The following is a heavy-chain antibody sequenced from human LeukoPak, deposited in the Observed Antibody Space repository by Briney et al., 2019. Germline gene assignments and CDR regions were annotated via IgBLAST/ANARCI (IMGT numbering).Heavy chain of an antibody. Sequence: ASVKVSRKASGYTFTSYGMSWVRQAPGQGLEWMGWISAYNGNTNYAQKLQGRVTMTTDTSTSTAYLELRSLRSDDTAVYYCAREWDGDMNDYWGQGTLVTVSS. D-gene: IGHD3-9*01. CDR2: ISAYNGNT. V-gene: IGHV1-18*01. CDR1: GYTFTSYG. J-gene: IGHJ4*02. CDR3: AREWDGDMNDY.